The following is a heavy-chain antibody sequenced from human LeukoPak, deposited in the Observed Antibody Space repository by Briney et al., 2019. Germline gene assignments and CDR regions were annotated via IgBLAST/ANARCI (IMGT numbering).Heavy chain of an antibody. Sequence: GGSLRLSCAASGFTFSSYAMSWVRQAPGKGLEWVSATSGSGGSTYYADSVKGRFTISRDNSKNTLYLQMNSLRAEDTAVYYCAKDDYSNYVVYYMDVWGKGTTVTVSS. D-gene: IGHD4-11*01. J-gene: IGHJ6*03. CDR3: AKDDYSNYVVYYMDV. V-gene: IGHV3-23*01. CDR2: TSGSGGST. CDR1: GFTFSSYA.